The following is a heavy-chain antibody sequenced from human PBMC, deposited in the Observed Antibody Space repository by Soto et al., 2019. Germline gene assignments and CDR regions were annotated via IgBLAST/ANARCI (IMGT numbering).Heavy chain of an antibody. Sequence: QVQLVESRGGLVKPGGSLRLSCAASGFTFRDNYMTWIRQAPGKGLQWISYITSSGSYRHYADSVKGRFTISRDNANNSLYLQMNNLRAEDTAVYYCAKNPNYYYYMDVWGKGTTVIVSS. V-gene: IGHV3-11*01. CDR2: ITSSGSYR. CDR1: GFTFRDNY. CDR3: AKNPNYYYYMDV. J-gene: IGHJ6*03.